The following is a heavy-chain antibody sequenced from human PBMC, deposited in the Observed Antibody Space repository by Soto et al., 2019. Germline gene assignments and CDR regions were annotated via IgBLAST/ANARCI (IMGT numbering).Heavy chain of an antibody. CDR2: IIPVFGRV. V-gene: IGHV1-69*12. CDR3: TDLSLGYCITTNCPPDY. Sequence: QVQLVQSGAEVKKPGSSVRVPCKASGGSFNTYAISWVRQAPGLELEWMGGIIPVFGRVTYQQKFQGRVTITADDSTSTAYMELSRLRSDDTAIYYCTDLSLGYCITTNCPPDYWGQGTLVTVSS. J-gene: IGHJ4*02. D-gene: IGHD2-2*01. CDR1: GGSFNTYA.